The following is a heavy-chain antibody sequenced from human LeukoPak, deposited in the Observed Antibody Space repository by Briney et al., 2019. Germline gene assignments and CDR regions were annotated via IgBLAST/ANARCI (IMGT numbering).Heavy chain of an antibody. CDR2: INPNSGGT. Sequence: GASVKVSCKASGYTFTGYYMHWVRQAPGQGLEWMGWINPNSGGTNYAQKFQGRVTMTRDTSISTAYMELSRLRSDDTAVYYCARDGGDFWSGYSYYFDYWGQGTLVTVSS. CDR3: ARDGGDFWSGYSYYFDY. V-gene: IGHV1-2*02. D-gene: IGHD3-3*01. CDR1: GYTFTGYY. J-gene: IGHJ4*02.